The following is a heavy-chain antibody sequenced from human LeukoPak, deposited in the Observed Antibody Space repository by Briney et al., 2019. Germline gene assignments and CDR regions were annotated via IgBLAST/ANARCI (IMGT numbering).Heavy chain of an antibody. CDR1: GFTFDDYG. V-gene: IGHV3-20*04. CDR3: ARDGPQRVAVAAPHDY. J-gene: IGHJ4*02. CDR2: INWNGGST. Sequence: GGSLRLSCAASGFTFDDYGMSWVRQAPGKGLEWVSGINWNGGSTGYADSVKGRFTISRDNAKNSLYLQMNSLRAEDTALYYCARDGPQRVAVAAPHDYWGQGTLVTVSS. D-gene: IGHD6-19*01.